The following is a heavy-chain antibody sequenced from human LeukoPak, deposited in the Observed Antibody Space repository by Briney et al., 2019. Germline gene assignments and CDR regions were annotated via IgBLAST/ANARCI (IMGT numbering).Heavy chain of an antibody. D-gene: IGHD3-9*01. V-gene: IGHV4-34*01. J-gene: IGHJ5*02. Sequence: SETLSLTCAVYGGSFSGYYWSWIRQPPGKGLEWIGEINHSGSTNCNPSLKSRVSISIDTSKNQFSLRLSSVTAADTAVYYCARLTPYYDILTGYYYGLGGTSWFDPWGQGTLVTVSS. CDR1: GGSFSGYY. CDR3: ARLTPYYDILTGYYYGLGGTSWFDP. CDR2: INHSGST.